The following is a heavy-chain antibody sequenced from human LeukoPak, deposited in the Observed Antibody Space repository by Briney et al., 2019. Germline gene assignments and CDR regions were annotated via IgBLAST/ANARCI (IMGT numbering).Heavy chain of an antibody. V-gene: IGHV1-2*02. J-gene: IGHJ4*02. D-gene: IGHD2-15*01. CDR1: GYTXSDYY. CDR2: INPNSGGT. Sequence: GASVKVSCKASGYTXSDYYIHWVRQAPGQGLEWMGWINPNSGGTHYVQKFQVRVTMTRDTSISTSYMELSRLRSDDTAVYYCARDVERLLGSLDYWGQGTLVTVSS. CDR3: ARDVERLLGSLDY.